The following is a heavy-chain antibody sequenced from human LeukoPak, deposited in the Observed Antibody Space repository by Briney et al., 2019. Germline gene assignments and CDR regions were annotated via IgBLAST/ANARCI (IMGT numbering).Heavy chain of an antibody. V-gene: IGHV1-18*01. Sequence: ASVKVSCKASGYTFTSYGNSWVRQAPGQGLEWMGWISAYNGNTNYAQKLQGRVTMTTDTSTSTAYMELRSLRSDDTAVYYCARARGVVPAAAIDYWGQGTLVTVSS. J-gene: IGHJ4*02. CDR2: ISAYNGNT. CDR3: ARARGVVPAAAIDY. D-gene: IGHD2-2*01. CDR1: GYTFTSYG.